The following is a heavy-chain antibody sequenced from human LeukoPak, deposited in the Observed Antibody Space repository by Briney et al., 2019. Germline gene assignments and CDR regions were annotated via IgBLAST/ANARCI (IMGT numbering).Heavy chain of an antibody. D-gene: IGHD3-10*01. CDR2: ISGSGGRT. V-gene: IGHV3-23*01. CDR1: GFTFSSYA. J-gene: IGHJ4*02. CDR3: AKGGYGSGTLPLGY. Sequence: GGSLRLSCAASGFTFSSYAMSWVRQAPGKGLEWVSAISGSGGRTYYADSVKGRFTISRDNSKNALYLQMNSPRAEDTAVYYCAKGGYGSGTLPLGYWGQGTLVTVSS.